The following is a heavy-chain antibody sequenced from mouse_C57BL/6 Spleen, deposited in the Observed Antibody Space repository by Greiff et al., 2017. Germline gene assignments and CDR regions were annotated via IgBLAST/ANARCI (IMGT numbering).Heavy chain of an antibody. D-gene: IGHD4-1*01. CDR2: ISYDGSN. CDR1: GYSITSGYY. J-gene: IGHJ2*01. V-gene: IGHV3-6*01. Sequence: EVQRVESGPGLVKPSQSLSLTCSVTGYSITSGYYWNWIRQFTENKLEWMGYISYDGSNNYNPSLKNRISITRDTSKNLFCLKLNAVTTEDTATYYCARAGTSSFDYWGQGTTLTVSS. CDR3: ARAGTSSFDY.